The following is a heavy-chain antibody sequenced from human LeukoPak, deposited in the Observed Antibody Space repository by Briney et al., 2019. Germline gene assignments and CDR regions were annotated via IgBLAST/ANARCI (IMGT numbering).Heavy chain of an antibody. CDR3: VRSRPQSPDCYRY. CDR2: INQDENHK. Sequence: GGSLRLSCAASGFTFSPYWMTWVRQAPGQRLEWVASINQDENHKHYVASVKGRFTISRDNAKNSLFLQMSSLRAEDTAVYYCVRSRPQSPDCYRYWGPGTLVTVSS. J-gene: IGHJ4*02. D-gene: IGHD2-21*02. V-gene: IGHV3-7*03. CDR1: GFTFSPYW.